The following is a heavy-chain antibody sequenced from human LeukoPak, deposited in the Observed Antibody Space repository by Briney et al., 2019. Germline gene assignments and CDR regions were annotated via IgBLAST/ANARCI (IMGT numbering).Heavy chain of an antibody. CDR1: VYTFTRYY. J-gene: IGHJ4*02. CDR3: ARDRFLNYDFSSSTLNFGY. CDR2: INPNSGGT. D-gene: IGHD3-3*01. V-gene: IGHV1-2*02. Sequence: GASVTVSCKASVYTFTRYYMHWVRQAPGQGLEWMGWINPNSGGTNYAQKFQGRVTMTRDTSISTAYMELSRLRSDDTAVYYCARDRFLNYDFSSSTLNFGYWGQGTLVTVSS.